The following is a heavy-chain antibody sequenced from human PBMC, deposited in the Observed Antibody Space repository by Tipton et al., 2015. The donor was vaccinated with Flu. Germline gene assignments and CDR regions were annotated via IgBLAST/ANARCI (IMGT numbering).Heavy chain of an antibody. V-gene: IGHV3-53*01. CDR3: TLDLYSRGKYYLDY. J-gene: IGHJ4*02. CDR1: GFTVSNTY. Sequence: SLRLSCAASGFTVSNTYMSWVRQAPGKGLEWVSVVYGGGSTYYADSVKGRFTISRDNSKNTLYLQINSLKAEDTAVYFCTLDLYSRGKYYLDYWGQGTLVSVSS. D-gene: IGHD6-19*01. CDR2: VYGGGST.